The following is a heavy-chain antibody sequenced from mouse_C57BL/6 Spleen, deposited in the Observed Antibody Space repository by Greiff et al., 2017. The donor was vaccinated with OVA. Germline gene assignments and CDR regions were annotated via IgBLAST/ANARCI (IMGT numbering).Heavy chain of an antibody. CDR2: IDPETGGT. V-gene: IGHV1-15*01. CDR3: TSPWYFDV. Sequence: QVQLQQSGAELVRPGASVTLSCKASGYTFTDYEMHWVKQTPVHGLEWIGAIDPETGGTAYNQKFKGKAILTAYKSSSTAYMELRSLTSEDSAVYYCTSPWYFDVWGTGTTVTVSS. J-gene: IGHJ1*03. CDR1: GYTFTDYE.